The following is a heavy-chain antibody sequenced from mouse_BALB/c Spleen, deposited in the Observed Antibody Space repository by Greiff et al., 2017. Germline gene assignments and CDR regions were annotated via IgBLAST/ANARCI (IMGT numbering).Heavy chain of an antibody. D-gene: IGHD2-3*01. CDR2: IWAGGST. CDR1: GFSLTSYG. V-gene: IGHV2-9*02. Sequence: VKVVESGPGLVAPSQSLSITCTVSGFSLTSYGVHWVRQPPGKGLEWLGVIWAGGSTNYNSALMSRLSISKDNSKSQVFLKMNSLQTDDTAMYYCARDSDYDGYPFAYWGQGTLVTVSA. CDR3: ARDSDYDGYPFAY. J-gene: IGHJ3*01.